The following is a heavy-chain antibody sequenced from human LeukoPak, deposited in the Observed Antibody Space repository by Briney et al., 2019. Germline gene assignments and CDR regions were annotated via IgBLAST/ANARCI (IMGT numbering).Heavy chain of an antibody. V-gene: IGHV1-69*05. CDR2: IIPIFGTA. CDR3: AKTDQLPSGYSYGPGDYYYYYMDV. CDR1: GGTFSSYA. Sequence: SVKVSCKASGGTFSSYAISWVREAPGQGLEWMGRIIPIFGTANYAQKFQGRVTITTDESTSTAYMELSSLRSEDTAVYYCAKTDQLPSGYSYGPGDYYYYYMDVWGKGTTVTVSS. J-gene: IGHJ6*03. D-gene: IGHD5-18*01.